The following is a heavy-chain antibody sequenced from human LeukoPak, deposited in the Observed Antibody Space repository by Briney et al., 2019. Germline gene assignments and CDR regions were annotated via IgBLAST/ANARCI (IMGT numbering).Heavy chain of an antibody. CDR3: ARQLYGDGAFDI. CDR1: GGSISSYY. D-gene: IGHD3-3*01. Sequence: PSETLSLTCTVSGGSISSYYWSWIRQPPGKGLEWIGYIYYSGSTNYNPSLKSRVTISVDTSKNQFSLKLSSVTATDTAVYYCARQLYGDGAFDIWGQGTMVTVSS. J-gene: IGHJ3*02. CDR2: IYYSGST. V-gene: IGHV4-59*08.